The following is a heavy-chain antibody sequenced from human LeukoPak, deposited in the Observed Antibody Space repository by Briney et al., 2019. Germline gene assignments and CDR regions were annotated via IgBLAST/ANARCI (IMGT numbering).Heavy chain of an antibody. Sequence: GGSLRLSCAASGLTFSSYAMSWVRQAPGKGLEWVSAISGSGGSTYYADSVKGRFTISRDNSKNTLYLQMNSLRAEDTAVYYCAKASNWNDLPDYWGQGTLVTVSS. CDR1: GLTFSSYA. J-gene: IGHJ4*02. D-gene: IGHD1-20*01. V-gene: IGHV3-23*01. CDR2: ISGSGGST. CDR3: AKASNWNDLPDY.